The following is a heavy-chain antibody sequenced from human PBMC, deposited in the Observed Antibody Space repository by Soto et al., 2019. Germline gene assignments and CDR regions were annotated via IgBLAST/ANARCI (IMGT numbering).Heavy chain of an antibody. V-gene: IGHV1-3*01. J-gene: IGHJ4*02. CDR3: ARDWFRPYTVTTLGIDY. D-gene: IGHD4-17*01. CDR1: GYTFTSYA. CDR2: INAGNGNT. Sequence: ASVKVSCKASGYTFTSYAMHWVRQAPGQRLEWMGWINAGNGNTKYSQKFQGRVTITRDTSASTAYMELSSLRSEDTAVYYCARDWFRPYTVTTLGIDYWGQGTLVTVSS.